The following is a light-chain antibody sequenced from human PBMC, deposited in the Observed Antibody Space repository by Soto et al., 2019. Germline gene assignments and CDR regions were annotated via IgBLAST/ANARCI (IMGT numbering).Light chain of an antibody. J-gene: IGKJ1*01. Sequence: DIQMTQSPSTLSASVGDRVTITCRASQNINSWLAWYQQKPGKAPKLLIHKASSLQSGVPSRFSGSGSGTESTLTISSLDPDDIATYYCQQYNGYGRFGQGTKVEIK. CDR1: QNINSW. CDR3: QQYNGYGR. CDR2: KAS. V-gene: IGKV1-5*03.